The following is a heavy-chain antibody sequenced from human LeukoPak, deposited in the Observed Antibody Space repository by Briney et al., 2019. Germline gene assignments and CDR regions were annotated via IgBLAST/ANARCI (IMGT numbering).Heavy chain of an antibody. CDR3: AREKMDTAMVTHRDYYYMDV. CDR1: GFTFSDYY. CDR2: ISSSGSTI. V-gene: IGHV3-11*04. J-gene: IGHJ6*03. D-gene: IGHD5-18*01. Sequence: PGGSLRLSCAASGFTFSDYYMSWIRQAPGKGLEWVSYISSSGSTIYYADSVRGRFTISRDNAKNSLYLQMNSLRAEDTAVYYCAREKMDTAMVTHRDYYYMDVWGKGTTVTIS.